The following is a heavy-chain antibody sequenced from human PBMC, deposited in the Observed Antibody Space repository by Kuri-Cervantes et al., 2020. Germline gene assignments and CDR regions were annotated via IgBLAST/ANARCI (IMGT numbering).Heavy chain of an antibody. Sequence: GESLKISCAASGFTVSSNYMSWVRQAPGKGLEWVSVIYTGGTIYYVDSVKGRFTISRDNAKNSLYLQMNSLRAEDTAVYYCARETPGYSSSPYFDYWGQGTLVTVSS. V-gene: IGHV3-66*01. J-gene: IGHJ4*02. CDR2: IYTGGTI. CDR3: ARETPGYSSSPYFDY. CDR1: GFTVSSNY. D-gene: IGHD6-13*01.